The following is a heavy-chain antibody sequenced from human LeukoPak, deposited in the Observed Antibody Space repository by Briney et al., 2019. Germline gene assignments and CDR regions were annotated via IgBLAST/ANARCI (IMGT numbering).Heavy chain of an antibody. CDR3: ARVMVKFRITMVRGVKGWFDP. Sequence: SETLSLTCAVYGGSFSGYYWSWIRQPPGKGLEGIGEINHSGSTNYNPSLKSRVTISVDTSKNQFSLKLSSVTAADTAVYYCARVMVKFRITMVRGVKGWFDPWGQGTLVTVSS. D-gene: IGHD3-10*01. V-gene: IGHV4-34*01. CDR2: INHSGST. CDR1: GGSFSGYY. J-gene: IGHJ5*02.